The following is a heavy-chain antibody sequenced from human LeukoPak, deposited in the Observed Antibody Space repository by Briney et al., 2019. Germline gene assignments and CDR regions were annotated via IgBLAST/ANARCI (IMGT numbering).Heavy chain of an antibody. Sequence: ASVKVSCKASGYTFTSYYMHWVRQAPGQGLEWMGIINPSGGSTSYAQKFQGRVTMTRDTSTSTVYMELSSLRSEDTAVYYCARDLLAVAGTGYFDYWGQGTLVTVSS. D-gene: IGHD6-19*01. J-gene: IGHJ4*02. V-gene: IGHV1-46*01. CDR1: GYTFTSYY. CDR2: INPSGGST. CDR3: ARDLLAVAGTGYFDY.